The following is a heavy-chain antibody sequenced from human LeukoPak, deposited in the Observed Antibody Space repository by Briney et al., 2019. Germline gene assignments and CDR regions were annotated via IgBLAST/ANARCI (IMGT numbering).Heavy chain of an antibody. CDR3: TTHRLYSSSWYEYYYYYYYTDV. D-gene: IGHD6-13*01. CDR2: IKSKTDGGTT. Sequence: GESLRLSCAAAGFTFSNAWMSWVRQAPGKGLEWVGRIKSKTDGGTTDYAAPVKGRFTISRDDSKNTLYLQMNSLKTEDTAEYYCTTHRLYSSSWYEYYYYYYYTDVCGKGTTVTVSS. CDR1: GFTFSNAW. V-gene: IGHV3-15*01. J-gene: IGHJ6*03.